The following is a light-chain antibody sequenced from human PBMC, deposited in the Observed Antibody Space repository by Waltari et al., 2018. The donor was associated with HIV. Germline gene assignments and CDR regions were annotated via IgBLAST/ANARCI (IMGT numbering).Light chain of an antibody. V-gene: IGLV1-44*01. CDR1: SSNTASNP. J-gene: IGLJ3*02. CDR2: SYG. Sequence: QSVLNQAPSASGTPGQRVTLPCSGSSSNTASNPAPCYQQFPGTATKLLIYSYGQRPSGVPERFSGSKSATSAALAISGLRSEDEADYYCATWDDSLNGWVFGGGTKLTVL. CDR3: ATWDDSLNGWV.